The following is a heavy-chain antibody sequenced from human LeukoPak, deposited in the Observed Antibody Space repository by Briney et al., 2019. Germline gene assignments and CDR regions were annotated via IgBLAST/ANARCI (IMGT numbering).Heavy chain of an antibody. CDR2: INHSGST. CDR1: GGSFSGYY. V-gene: IGHV4-34*01. CDR3: ARFRNNGDAVVHHDAFDI. J-gene: IGHJ3*02. D-gene: IGHD5-24*01. Sequence: SETLSLTCAVYGGSFSGYYWSWIRQPPGKGLEWIGEINHSGSTNYNPSLKSRVTISVDTSKNQFSLKLSSVTAADTAVYYCARFRNNGDAVVHHDAFDIWGQGTMVTVSS.